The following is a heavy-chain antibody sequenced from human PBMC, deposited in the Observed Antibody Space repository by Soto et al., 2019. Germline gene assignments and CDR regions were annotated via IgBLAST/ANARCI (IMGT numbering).Heavy chain of an antibody. CDR1: GGTFTSNT. V-gene: IGHV1-69*08. CDR3: ARKYNNYVMTFDF. CDR2: IIPLLGTP. J-gene: IGHJ3*01. Sequence: GASVKVSCKASGGTFTSNTFSWVRQAPGQGLEWMGRIIPLLGTPNYAQKFQGRVTITADKSTRTVYMELSSLRSEDTAVYYCARKYNNYVMTFDFWGQGTMVTVSS. D-gene: IGHD1-1*01.